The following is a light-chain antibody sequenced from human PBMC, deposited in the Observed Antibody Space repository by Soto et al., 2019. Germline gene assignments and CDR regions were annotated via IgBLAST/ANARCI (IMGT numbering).Light chain of an antibody. Sequence: QSALTQPRSVSGSPGQSVTISCTGTSSDVGGYNYVSWYQQHPGKAPKVIIYDVSKRPSGVPDRFSGSKSGSTASLTISGLQAEDESDYYCSSFARSSTLVFGGGTKVTVL. J-gene: IGLJ2*01. CDR3: SSFARSSTLV. V-gene: IGLV2-11*01. CDR2: DVS. CDR1: SSDVGGYNY.